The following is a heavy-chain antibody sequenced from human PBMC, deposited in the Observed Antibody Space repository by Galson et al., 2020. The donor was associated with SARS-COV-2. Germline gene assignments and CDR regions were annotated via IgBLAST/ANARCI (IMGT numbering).Heavy chain of an antibody. CDR1: GVSINSSDYS. J-gene: IGHJ4*02. Sequence: AEPLSLPCTVSGVSINSSDYSWGRIRQSPGKGLEWIGRIYYRGRSYTNPSRKSRVTLTVDTSKNQFSLKLTSVTAADTAVYFCARPGSATGWNYFDYWGQGALVTVSS. V-gene: IGHV4-39*01. D-gene: IGHD3-10*01. CDR3: ARPGSATGWNYFDY. CDR2: IYYRGRS.